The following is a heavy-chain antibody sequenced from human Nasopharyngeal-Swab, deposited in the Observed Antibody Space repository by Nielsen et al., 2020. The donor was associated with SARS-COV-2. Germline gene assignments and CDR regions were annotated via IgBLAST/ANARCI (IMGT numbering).Heavy chain of an antibody. Sequence: LSLTCAAPGFTFSSYGMHWVRQAPGKGLEWAAVISYDGSNKYYADSVKGRFTISRDNSKNTLYLQMNSLRAEDTAVYYCAKGLEMATDDYWGQGTLVTVSS. D-gene: IGHD5-24*01. V-gene: IGHV3-30*18. CDR2: ISYDGSNK. J-gene: IGHJ4*02. CDR3: AKGLEMATDDY. CDR1: GFTFSSYG.